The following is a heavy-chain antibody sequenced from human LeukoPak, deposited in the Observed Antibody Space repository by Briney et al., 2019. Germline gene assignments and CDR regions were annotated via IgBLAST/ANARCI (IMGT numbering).Heavy chain of an antibody. V-gene: IGHV4-34*01. CDR3: ARGRVTMVRGPMGY. J-gene: IGHJ4*02. D-gene: IGHD3-10*01. Sequence: PSETLSLTCAVDGGYFSGYYWSWIRQPPHQGLEWIGEINHSGSTNYNPSLKTRATISVDTSKNKFSLNLSSLTTADAAVSYCARGRVTMVRGPMGYWGQGTLVTVSS. CDR1: GGYFSGYY. CDR2: INHSGST.